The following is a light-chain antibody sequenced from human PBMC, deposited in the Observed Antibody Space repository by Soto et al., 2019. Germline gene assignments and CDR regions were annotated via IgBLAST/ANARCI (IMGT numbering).Light chain of an antibody. CDR3: SSYTSSSTYV. CDR2: DVS. Sequence: QSVLTQPASVSGSPGQSITIFCTGTSSDVGGYKYVSWYQLHPGKAPKLMIYDVSNRPSGVSNRFSGSKSGNTASLTISGLQAEDEADYYCSSYTSSSTYVFGTGTRSPS. V-gene: IGLV2-14*01. J-gene: IGLJ1*01. CDR1: SSDVGGYKY.